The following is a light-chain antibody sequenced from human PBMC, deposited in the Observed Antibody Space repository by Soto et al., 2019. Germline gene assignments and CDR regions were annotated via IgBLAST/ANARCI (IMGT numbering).Light chain of an antibody. Sequence: DIQMTQSPATLSASVGDRVTITCRASRGISSYLAWYQQKPGNAPKLLIYAGSTLQSGVPSRFSGSGSGTAFTLTISSLQPEDFATYYCQQSYSNPQTFGQGTQVDIK. J-gene: IGKJ1*01. CDR2: AGS. CDR1: RGISSY. CDR3: QQSYSNPQT. V-gene: IGKV1-39*01.